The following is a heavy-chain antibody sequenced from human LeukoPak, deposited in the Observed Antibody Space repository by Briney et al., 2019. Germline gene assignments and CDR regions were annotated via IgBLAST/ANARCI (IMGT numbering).Heavy chain of an antibody. CDR3: ASLGYCSSTSCLHFDY. Sequence: ASVKVSCKASGYTFTDYYMHWVRQAPGQGLEWMGWINPNSGGANYAQKSQGRVTMTRDTSISTAHMELSRLRSDDTAVYYCASLGYCSSTSCLHFDYWGQGTLVTVSS. D-gene: IGHD2-2*01. CDR2: INPNSGGA. V-gene: IGHV1-2*02. J-gene: IGHJ4*02. CDR1: GYTFTDYY.